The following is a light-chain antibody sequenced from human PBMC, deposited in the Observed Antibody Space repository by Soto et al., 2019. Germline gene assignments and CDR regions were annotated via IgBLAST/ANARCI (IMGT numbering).Light chain of an antibody. J-gene: IGKJ4*01. V-gene: IGKV3-15*01. Sequence: EIVMTQSPVTLSVSPGERATLSCRASQSVSSSLAWYQQKPGQSPRLLIYGASTRATGVPARFSGSGSGTEFTLSISSLQSEHFAVYSCQQCYDWPLTFGGSTKVEIE. CDR1: QSVSSS. CDR2: GAS. CDR3: QQCYDWPLT.